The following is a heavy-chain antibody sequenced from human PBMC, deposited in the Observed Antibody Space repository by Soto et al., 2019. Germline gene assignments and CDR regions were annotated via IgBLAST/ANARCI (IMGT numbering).Heavy chain of an antibody. CDR1: GYTFTSYG. CDR2: ISAYNGNT. D-gene: IGHD2-15*01. V-gene: IGHV1-18*01. CDR3: ARIPRSCSGGSCYYSSMDY. J-gene: IGHJ4*02. Sequence: QVQLVQSGAEVKKPGASVKVSCKASGYTFTSYGISWVRQAPGQGLEWMGWISAYNGNTNYAQKLQGRVTMTTDTSASTAYMELRSLRSDDTAVYYCARIPRSCSGGSCYYSSMDYWGQGTLVTVSS.